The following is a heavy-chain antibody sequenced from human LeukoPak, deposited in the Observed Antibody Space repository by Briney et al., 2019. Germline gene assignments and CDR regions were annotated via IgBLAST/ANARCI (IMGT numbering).Heavy chain of an antibody. CDR2: ISSSGSTI. Sequence: GSLRLSCAASGFTFSDYYMSWIRQAPGKGLEWVSYISSSGSTIYYADPVKGRFTISRDNSKNTLYLQMNSLRAEDTAVYYCASSWGSGSYLNDAFDIWGQGTMVTVSS. D-gene: IGHD1-26*01. CDR3: ASSWGSGSYLNDAFDI. CDR1: GFTFSDYY. J-gene: IGHJ3*02. V-gene: IGHV3-11*04.